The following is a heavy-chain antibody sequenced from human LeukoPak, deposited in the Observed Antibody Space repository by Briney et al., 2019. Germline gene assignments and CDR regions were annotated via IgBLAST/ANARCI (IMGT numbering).Heavy chain of an antibody. D-gene: IGHD6-6*01. Sequence: PGGSLRLSCAASGFTVSGYYMSWVRQAPGKGLQWFSYISSSSSTIYYADSVKGRFTISRDNAKNSLYLQMNSLRDEDTAVYYCAREYSSSSGRAFDIWGQGTMVTVSP. CDR1: GFTVSGYY. CDR2: ISSSSSTI. CDR3: AREYSSSSGRAFDI. J-gene: IGHJ3*02. V-gene: IGHV3-11*04.